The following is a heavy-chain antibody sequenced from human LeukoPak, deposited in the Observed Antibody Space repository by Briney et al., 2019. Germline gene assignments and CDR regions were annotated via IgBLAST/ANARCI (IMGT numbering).Heavy chain of an antibody. Sequence: TPSHTCTVPDDSTSSGSYYRSSTRHPAGNGLEWNGRIYTSGSTNYNPSLKSRVTISVDTSKNQFSLKLSSVTAADTAVYYCARDRYYYGSGSHYYMDGWGKGTTVTISS. D-gene: IGHD3-10*01. CDR2: IYTSGST. V-gene: IGHV4-61*02. CDR1: DDSTSSGSYY. J-gene: IGHJ6*03. CDR3: ARDRYYYGSGSHYYMDG.